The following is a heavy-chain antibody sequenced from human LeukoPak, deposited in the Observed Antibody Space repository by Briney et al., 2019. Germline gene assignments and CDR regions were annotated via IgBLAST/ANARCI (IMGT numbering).Heavy chain of an antibody. CDR1: GYTFTDYY. V-gene: IGHV1-2*02. J-gene: IGHJ4*02. CDR3: AREGDIVVVVAATPFDY. Sequence: GSVKVSCKASGYTFTDYYINWVRQAPGQGLEWMGWINPNSGGTNYAQKFQGRVTMTRDTSISTAYMELSRLRSDDTAVYYCAREGDIVVVVAATPFDYWGQGTLVTVSS. D-gene: IGHD2-15*01. CDR2: INPNSGGT.